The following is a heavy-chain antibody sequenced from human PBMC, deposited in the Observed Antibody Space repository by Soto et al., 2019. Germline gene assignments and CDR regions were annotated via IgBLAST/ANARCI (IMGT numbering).Heavy chain of an antibody. CDR2: IYSSGST. CDR1: GGSISTYY. CDR3: ATSTYYEYFQH. V-gene: IGHV4-59*01. Sequence: SETLSLTCTVSGGSISTYYWSWIRQPPGKGLEWMADIYSSGSTNYNPSLKSRVTISVDTSKDQFSLKLKSVTAADTAVYYCATSTYYEYFQHWGQGTLVTVSS. D-gene: IGHD1-26*01. J-gene: IGHJ1*01.